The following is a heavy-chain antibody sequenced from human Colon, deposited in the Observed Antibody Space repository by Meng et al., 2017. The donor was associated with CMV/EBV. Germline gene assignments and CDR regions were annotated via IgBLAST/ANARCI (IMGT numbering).Heavy chain of an antibody. D-gene: IGHD6-19*01. CDR2: IYWDDDN. Sequence: QITLKDSVPTLVKPTQTLTLNCTLSGFSLRTPEVGVHWIRQPPGKALEWLALIYWDDDNQFRPSLKNRITITKDTSKNQVVLTMTNMDPVDTATYYCAHGRGWLTDYWGQGTLVTVSS. CDR3: AHGRGWLTDY. CDR1: GFSLRTPEVG. J-gene: IGHJ4*02. V-gene: IGHV2-5*02.